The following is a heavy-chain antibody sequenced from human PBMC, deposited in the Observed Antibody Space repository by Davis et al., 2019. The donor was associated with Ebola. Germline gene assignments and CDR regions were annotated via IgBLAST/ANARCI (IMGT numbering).Heavy chain of an antibody. CDR1: GFTFSNYW. Sequence: GGSLRLSCAASGFTFSNYWMSWVRQVPGRGLEWVANIQQDGGDKHYLESVKGRFTISRDKTKGLVFLELNSLRVEDTGVYYCARTTKTSISDSGLGYNYFDPWGQGTLVTVSP. CDR2: IQQDGGDK. J-gene: IGHJ5*02. D-gene: IGHD2/OR15-2a*01. CDR3: ARTTKTSISDSGLGYNYFDP. V-gene: IGHV3-7*01.